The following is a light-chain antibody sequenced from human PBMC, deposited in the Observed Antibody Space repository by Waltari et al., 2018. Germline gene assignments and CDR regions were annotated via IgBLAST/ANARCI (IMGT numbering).Light chain of an antibody. CDR2: DAS. CDR1: HDISNC. V-gene: IGKV1-33*01. J-gene: IGKJ3*01. CDR3: QQYDILPLT. Sequence: DIQMTQSPSSLSAYVGDRVTITCQASHDISNCLNWYQQKPGKPPKCLIYDASNLEAGVPSRFRGSGSGTHFTLTISSLQPEDIATYYCQQYDILPLTFGPGTKVDIK.